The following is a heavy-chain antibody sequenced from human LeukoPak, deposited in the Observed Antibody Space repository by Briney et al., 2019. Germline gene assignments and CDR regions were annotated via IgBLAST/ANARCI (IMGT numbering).Heavy chain of an antibody. J-gene: IGHJ4*02. CDR1: GFTFSSYG. CDR2: ISYDGSNK. CDR3: ALSGWIDY. D-gene: IGHD6-19*01. Sequence: GGSLRLSCAASGFTFSSYGMHWVRPAPGKGLEWVAVISYDGSNKYYADSVKGRFTISRDNSKNTLYLQMNSLRAEDTAVYYCALSGWIDYWGQGTLVTVSS. V-gene: IGHV3-30*03.